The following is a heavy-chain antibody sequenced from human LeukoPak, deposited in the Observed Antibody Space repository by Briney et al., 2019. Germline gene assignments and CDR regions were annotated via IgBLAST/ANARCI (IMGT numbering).Heavy chain of an antibody. CDR1: GYSFATYW. Sequence: GESLKISCKGSGYSFATYWIGWVRQMPGKGLEWMGINYPGDSDTTYSPSFQGQVTISADKPISTAYLQWSSLKASDTAMYYCARLTDMDYGDWGIDYWGQGTLVTVSS. CDR2: NYPGDSDT. D-gene: IGHD4-17*01. J-gene: IGHJ4*02. CDR3: ARLTDMDYGDWGIDY. V-gene: IGHV5-51*01.